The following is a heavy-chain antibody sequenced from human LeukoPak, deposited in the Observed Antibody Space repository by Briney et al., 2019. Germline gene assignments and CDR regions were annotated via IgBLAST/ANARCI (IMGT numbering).Heavy chain of an antibody. V-gene: IGHV3-30*18. Sequence: GGSLRLSCAASGFTFSSYGMHWVRQAPGKGLEWVAVISYDGSNKYYADSVKGRFTISRDNSKNTLYLQMNSLRAEDTAVYYCAKGAYVDYWGQGTLVTVSS. D-gene: IGHD2-21*01. CDR1: GFTFSSYG. CDR2: ISYDGSNK. CDR3: AKGAYVDY. J-gene: IGHJ4*02.